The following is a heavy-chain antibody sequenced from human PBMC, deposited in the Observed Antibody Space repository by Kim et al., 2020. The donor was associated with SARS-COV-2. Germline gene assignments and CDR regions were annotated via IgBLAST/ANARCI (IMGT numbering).Heavy chain of an antibody. D-gene: IGHD6-13*01. J-gene: IGHJ6*02. Sequence: ASVKVSCKASGYTFTGYYMHWVRQAPGQGLEWMGRINPNSGGTNYAQKFQGRVTMTRDTSISTAYMELSRLRSDDTAVYYCARTAAAGPYYYYGMDVWGQGTTVTVSS. CDR3: ARTAAAGPYYYYGMDV. CDR2: INPNSGGT. V-gene: IGHV1-2*06. CDR1: GYTFTGYY.